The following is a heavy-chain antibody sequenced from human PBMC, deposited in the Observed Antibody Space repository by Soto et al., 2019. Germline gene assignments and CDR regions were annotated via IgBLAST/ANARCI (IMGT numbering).Heavy chain of an antibody. V-gene: IGHV1-69*04. CDR2: IIPILGIA. J-gene: IGHJ4*02. CDR3: ARDLGSGVLADPTYDY. CDR1: GGTFSSYT. D-gene: IGHD2-2*01. Sequence: ASVKVSCKASGGTFSSYTISWVRQAPGQGLEWMGRIIPILGIANYAQKFQGRVTITADKSTSTAYMELSSLRSEDTAVYYCARDLGSGVLADPTYDYWGQGTLVTVSS.